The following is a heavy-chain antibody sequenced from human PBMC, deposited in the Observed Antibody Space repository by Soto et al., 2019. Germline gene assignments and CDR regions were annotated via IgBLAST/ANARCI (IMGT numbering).Heavy chain of an antibody. CDR2: INRDANDI. V-gene: IGHV3-74*01. CDR1: RGAFGDYW. J-gene: IGHJ5*01. Sequence: EVQLVESGGGLVQPGGSLRLSCEASRGAFGDYWMHWVRQAPGKGLVWVSRINRDANDIIYADSVKGRFTASRDNAKTTVLLQINSLRVQASGVYNCLRNVPQTWFDSWGQGNLVTVPS. CDR3: LRNVPQTWFDS. D-gene: IGHD3-10*02.